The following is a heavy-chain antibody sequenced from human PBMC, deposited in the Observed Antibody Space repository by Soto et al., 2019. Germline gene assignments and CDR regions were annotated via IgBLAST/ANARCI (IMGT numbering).Heavy chain of an antibody. CDR1: GFTFSRSV. V-gene: IGHV3-33*01. CDR3: ARRDVKTKNSSGYYYYYYGMDV. Sequence: PVRSRRRSWSVAGFTFSRSVMHWIRQAACKGLDSAPVIWYDGSNKYYADSVKGRFTISRDNSKNTLYLQMNSLRAEDPAVYYCARRDVKTKNSSGYYYYYYGMDVWGQGTTVTVSS. D-gene: IGHD3-22*01. J-gene: IGHJ6*02. CDR2: IWYDGSNK.